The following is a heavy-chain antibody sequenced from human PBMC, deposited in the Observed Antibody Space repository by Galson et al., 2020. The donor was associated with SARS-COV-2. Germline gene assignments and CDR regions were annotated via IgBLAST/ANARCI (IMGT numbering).Heavy chain of an antibody. CDR1: RGTFPKFV. CDR3: ARAYYSDTSDDQSDFYYYGMDV. J-gene: IGHJ6*02. D-gene: IGHD3-22*01. CDR2: TIPLFGTA. Sequence: SVQLSSQASRGTFPKFVISWLRQVPRHGLEWRGGTIPLFGTANYAHKFQGRVTITADTSTRTAYMELSSLRSDDTAVYYCARAYYSDTSDDQSDFYYYGMDVWGQGTTVTVSS. V-gene: IGHV1-69*06.